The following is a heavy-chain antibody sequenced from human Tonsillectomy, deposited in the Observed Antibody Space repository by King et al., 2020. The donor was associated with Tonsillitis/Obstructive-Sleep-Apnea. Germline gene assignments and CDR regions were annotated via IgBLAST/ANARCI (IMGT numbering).Heavy chain of an antibody. J-gene: IGHJ4*02. D-gene: IGHD2/OR15-2a*01. Sequence: QLQESGPGLVKPPETLSLTCTISGGSITTYYWSWIRQPPGTGLEWIGYIHYSGITNYNPSFKSRVAISVDTPKNQFSLKLSSVTAADTALYFCARGHTSFFDSCGPGILVTVSS. CDR3: ARGHTSFFDS. CDR1: GGSITTYY. CDR2: IHYSGIT. V-gene: IGHV4-59*01.